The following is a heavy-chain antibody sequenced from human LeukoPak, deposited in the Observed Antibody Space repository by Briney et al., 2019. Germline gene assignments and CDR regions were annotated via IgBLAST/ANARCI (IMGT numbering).Heavy chain of an antibody. D-gene: IGHD6-19*01. Sequence: GGSLRLSCAASGFTFSSYAMSWVRQALGKGLEWGSAISGSGGSTYYADSVKGRFTISRDNSKNTLYLQMNSLRAEDTAVYYCAKVILGSGWYGFAFDIWGQGTMVTVSS. CDR1: GFTFSSYA. J-gene: IGHJ3*02. V-gene: IGHV3-23*01. CDR3: AKVILGSGWYGFAFDI. CDR2: ISGSGGST.